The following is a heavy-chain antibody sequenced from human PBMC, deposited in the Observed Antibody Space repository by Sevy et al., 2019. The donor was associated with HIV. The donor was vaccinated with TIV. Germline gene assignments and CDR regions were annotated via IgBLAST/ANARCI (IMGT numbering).Heavy chain of an antibody. D-gene: IGHD2-21*02. V-gene: IGHV1-69*13. CDR2: IISVYGTT. CDR1: GDTFRKYV. Sequence: ASVKVSCKASGDTFRKYVISWVRQAPGQGLEWMGGIISVYGTTNYAQKFQARVTFTADASTSTVYMELSRLRSEDTAVYYCARDMTCGGDCYYFDNWGQGTLVTVSS. J-gene: IGHJ4*02. CDR3: ARDMTCGGDCYYFDN.